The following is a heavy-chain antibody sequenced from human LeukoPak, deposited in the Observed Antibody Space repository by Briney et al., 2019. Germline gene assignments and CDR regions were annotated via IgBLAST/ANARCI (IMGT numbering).Heavy chain of an antibody. CDR2: IFDSGST. CDR3: ARPRTQYDNNDPFDI. Sequence: SEALSLTCTVSGGSISSYYWSWIRQPPGKGLQWIGYIFDSGSTNYNPSLKSRVTISVDTSKNQFSLKLSSVTAADTAVYYCARPRTQYDNNDPFDIWGQGTMVTVSS. CDR1: GGSISSYY. D-gene: IGHD3-9*01. J-gene: IGHJ3*02. V-gene: IGHV4-59*08.